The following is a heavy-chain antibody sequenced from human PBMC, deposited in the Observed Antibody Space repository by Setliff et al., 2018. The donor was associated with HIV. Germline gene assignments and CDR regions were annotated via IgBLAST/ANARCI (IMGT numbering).Heavy chain of an antibody. CDR3: ARHVGYSSSSLDY. CDR1: GGSISSYY. D-gene: IGHD6-6*01. J-gene: IGHJ4*02. Sequence: KASETLSLTCTVPGGSISSYYWSWIRQPPGKGLEWIGYIYYSGTTNYNPSLKSRVTMSVDTSKNQFSLKLSSVTAADTAVYYCARHVGYSSSSLDYWGQGTLVTVSS. CDR2: IYYSGTT. V-gene: IGHV4-59*08.